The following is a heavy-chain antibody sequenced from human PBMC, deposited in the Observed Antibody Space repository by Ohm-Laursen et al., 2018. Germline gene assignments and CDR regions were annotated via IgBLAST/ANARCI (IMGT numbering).Heavy chain of an antibody. CDR2: INHSGST. Sequence: GTLSLTCAVYGGSFSGYYWSWIRQPPGKGLEWIGEINHSGSTNYNPSLKSRVTISVDTSKNQFSLKLSSVTAADTAVYYCARRRGNWFDPWGQGTLVTVSS. J-gene: IGHJ5*02. CDR3: ARRRGNWFDP. V-gene: IGHV4-34*01. CDR1: GGSFSGYY.